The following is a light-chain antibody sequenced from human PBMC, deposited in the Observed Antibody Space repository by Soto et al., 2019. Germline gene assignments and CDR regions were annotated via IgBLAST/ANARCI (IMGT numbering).Light chain of an antibody. CDR2: DND. CDR3: GTWDNSLSVYV. V-gene: IGLV1-51*01. J-gene: IGLJ1*01. CDR1: SSNIGNNY. Sequence: QSVLTQPPSVSVAPGQRITISCSGSSSNIGNNYVSWYQQFPETGPKLLIYDNDERPSGIPDRFSGSRYGTSATLGIAGLQTGDEADYYCGTWDNSLSVYVFGAGTKVTVL.